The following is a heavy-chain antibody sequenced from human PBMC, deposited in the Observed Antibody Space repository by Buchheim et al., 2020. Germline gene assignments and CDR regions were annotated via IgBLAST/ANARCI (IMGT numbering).Heavy chain of an antibody. J-gene: IGHJ4*02. CDR2: IKQDGSEK. Sequence: EVQLVESGGGLVQPGGSLRLSCAASGFTFSSYWMSWVRQAPGKGLEWVANIKQDGSEKYYVDSVKGRFTISRDNAKHSLYLQMNSLRAEDTAVYYCARDIVVVVAATPGFDYWGQGTL. V-gene: IGHV3-7*01. D-gene: IGHD2-15*01. CDR1: GFTFSSYW. CDR3: ARDIVVVVAATPGFDY.